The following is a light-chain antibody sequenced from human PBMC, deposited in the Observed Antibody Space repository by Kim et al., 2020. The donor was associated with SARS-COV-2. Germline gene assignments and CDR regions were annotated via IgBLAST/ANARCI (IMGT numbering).Light chain of an antibody. CDR3: QQYDNWPPYT. V-gene: IGKV3-15*01. CDR1: QSVSSN. CDR2: SAS. Sequence: EIVMTQSPATLSMSPGERATLSCRASQSVSSNLAWYQQRPGQAPRLLIYSASTRATAIPARFSGSGSGTEFTLTISSLQSEDFAVYYCQQYDNWPPYTFGQGTKLEI. J-gene: IGKJ2*01.